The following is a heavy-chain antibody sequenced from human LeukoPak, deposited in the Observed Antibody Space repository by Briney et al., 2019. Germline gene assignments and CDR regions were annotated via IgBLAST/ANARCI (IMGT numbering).Heavy chain of an antibody. CDR1: GYTFTSYY. Sequence: ASVKVSCKASGYTFTSYYMHWVRRAPGQGLEWMGIINPSGGSTSYAQKFQGRVTMTRDTSTSTVYMELSSLRSENTAVYYCARDGTVVVPAAISTYNWFDPWGQGTLVTVSS. V-gene: IGHV1-46*01. CDR3: ARDGTVVVPAAISTYNWFDP. J-gene: IGHJ5*02. CDR2: INPSGGST. D-gene: IGHD2-2*02.